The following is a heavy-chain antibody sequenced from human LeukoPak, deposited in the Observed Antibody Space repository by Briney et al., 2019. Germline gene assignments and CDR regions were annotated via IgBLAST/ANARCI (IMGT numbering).Heavy chain of an antibody. V-gene: IGHV3-23*01. Sequence: PGGSLRLSCAASGFTFSSYAMSWVRQAPGKGLEWVSAISGSGGSTYYADSVKGRFTISRDNSKNTLYLQMNSLRAEDTAVYYCAKQRLCSTSCYMSGRGGVYFDYWGQGTLVTVSS. CDR3: AKQRLCSTSCYMSGRGGVYFDY. J-gene: IGHJ4*02. D-gene: IGHD2-2*02. CDR2: ISGSGGST. CDR1: GFTFSSYA.